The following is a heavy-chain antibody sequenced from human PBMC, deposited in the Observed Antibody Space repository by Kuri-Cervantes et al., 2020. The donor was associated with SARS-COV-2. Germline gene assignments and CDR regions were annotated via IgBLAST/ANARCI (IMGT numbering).Heavy chain of an antibody. CDR1: GFSFSSYA. CDR2: ISGSGDNT. Sequence: GESLKISCAASGFSFSSYAMSWVRQAPGKGLEWVSAISGSGDNTYYADSVKGRFTISRDNSQNTVYLQMNSLRGEDTALYYCAQDVSQLVRACRYWGQGTLVTVSS. J-gene: IGHJ4*02. CDR3: AQDVSQLVRACRY. D-gene: IGHD6-6*01. V-gene: IGHV3-23*01.